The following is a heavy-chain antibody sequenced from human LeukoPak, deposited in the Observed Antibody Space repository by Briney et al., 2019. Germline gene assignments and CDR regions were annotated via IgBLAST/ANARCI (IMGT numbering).Heavy chain of an antibody. V-gene: IGHV3-74*01. Sequence: GGSLRLSCAASGFTFSSYWMHWVRQAPGKGLVWVSRINCDGSSTSYADSVKGRFTISRDNAKNTLYLQMNSLRAEDTAMYYCARDPDIVVVPAAILGYWGQGTLVTVSS. CDR1: GFTFSSYW. J-gene: IGHJ4*02. CDR2: INCDGSST. D-gene: IGHD2-2*01. CDR3: ARDPDIVVVPAAILGY.